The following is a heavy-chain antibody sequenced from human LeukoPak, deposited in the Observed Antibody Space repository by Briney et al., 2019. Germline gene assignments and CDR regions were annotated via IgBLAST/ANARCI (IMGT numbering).Heavy chain of an antibody. D-gene: IGHD3-10*01. CDR1: GGTFSSYA. V-gene: IGHV1-69*13. J-gene: IGHJ6*02. CDR2: IIPIFGTA. Sequence: SVKVSCKASGGTFSSYAISWVRQAPGQGLEWMGGIIPIFGTANYAQKFQGRVTITADESTSTAYMELSSLRSEDTALYYCAKALREELRYYYYGMDVWGQGTTVTVSS. CDR3: AKALREELRYYYYGMDV.